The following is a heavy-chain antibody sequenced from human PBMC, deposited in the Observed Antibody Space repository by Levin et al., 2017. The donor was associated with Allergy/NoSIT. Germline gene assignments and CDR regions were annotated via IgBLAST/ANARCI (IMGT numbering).Heavy chain of an antibody. CDR2: INHSGST. V-gene: IGHV4-34*01. CDR1: GGSFSGYY. J-gene: IGHJ4*02. D-gene: IGHD3-10*01. Sequence: SQTLSLTCAVYGGSFSGYYWSWIRQPPGKGLEWVGEINHSGSTNYNPSLKSRVTISVDTSKNQFSLKLSSVTAADTAVYYCARGGLYGLNYWGQGTLVTVSS. CDR3: ARGGLYGLNY.